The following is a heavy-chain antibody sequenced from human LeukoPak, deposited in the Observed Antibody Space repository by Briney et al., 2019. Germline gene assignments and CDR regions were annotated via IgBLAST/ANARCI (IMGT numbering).Heavy chain of an antibody. CDR3: ARLPLAYCGGDCYSELHYFDY. Sequence: PGGSLRLSCAASGFTFSDYYMSWIRQAPGKGLEWVSYISSSGSTIYYADSVKGRFTISRDNAQNSLYLQMNSLRAEDPAVYYCARLPLAYCGGDCYSELHYFDYWGQGTLVTVSS. D-gene: IGHD2-21*02. CDR2: ISSSGSTI. J-gene: IGHJ4*02. CDR1: GFTFSDYY. V-gene: IGHV3-11*01.